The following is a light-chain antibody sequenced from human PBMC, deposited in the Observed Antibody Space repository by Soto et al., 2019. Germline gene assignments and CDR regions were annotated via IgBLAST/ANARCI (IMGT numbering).Light chain of an antibody. CDR3: GTWDSSLSCVV. CDR2: DND. J-gene: IGLJ2*01. Sequence: QSVLTQPPSVSAAPGQKVTISCSGSSSNIGNNYVSRYQQLPGTAPKLLIYDNDKRPSGIPDRFSGSKSGTSATLGITGLQTGDEADYYCGTWDSSLSCVVFGGGTKVTVL. V-gene: IGLV1-51*01. CDR1: SSNIGNNY.